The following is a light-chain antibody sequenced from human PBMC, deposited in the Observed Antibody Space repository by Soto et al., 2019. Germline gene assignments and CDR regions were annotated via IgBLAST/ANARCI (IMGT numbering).Light chain of an antibody. CDR2: EVS. CDR1: SSDVGGYNY. V-gene: IGLV2-8*01. Sequence: QSALTQPPSASGSPGQSVTISCTGTSSDVGGYNYVSWYQQHAGKAPKLMIYEVSKRPSGVPDRFSGSKSGNTASLTVSGHQAEEEADYCCSSYAGNNNVIFGGGTKLTVL. CDR3: SSYAGNNNVI. J-gene: IGLJ2*01.